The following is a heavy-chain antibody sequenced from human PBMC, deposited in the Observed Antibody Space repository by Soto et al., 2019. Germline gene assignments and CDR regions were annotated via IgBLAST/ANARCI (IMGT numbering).Heavy chain of an antibody. V-gene: IGHV1-18*04. CDR1: GYTFTSYG. D-gene: IGHD3-10*01. Sequence: ASVKVSCKASGYTFTSYGISWVRQAPGQGLEWMGWISAYNGNTNHAQKLQGRVTMTTDTSTSTAYMELRSLRSDDTAVYYCARVPREGRYYYGSGSRDWGQGTLVTVSS. CDR2: ISAYNGNT. CDR3: ARVPREGRYYYGSGSRD. J-gene: IGHJ4*02.